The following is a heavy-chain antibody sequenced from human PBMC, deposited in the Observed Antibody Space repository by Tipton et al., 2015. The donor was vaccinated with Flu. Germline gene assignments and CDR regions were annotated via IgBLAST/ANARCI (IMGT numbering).Heavy chain of an antibody. J-gene: IGHJ4*02. D-gene: IGHD3-10*01. V-gene: IGHV4-38-2*02. CDR3: ARSTYSYGSGSSDY. CDR2: ISPSGRT. CDR1: DYSISSGYY. Sequence: TLSLTCTVSDYSISSGYYWGWIRQPPGKGLEWIGCISPSGRTYYNPSLKSRVTISVDMAKNQFSQRLSSVTDADTAVYYCARSTYSYGSGSSDYWCQGTLVTVST.